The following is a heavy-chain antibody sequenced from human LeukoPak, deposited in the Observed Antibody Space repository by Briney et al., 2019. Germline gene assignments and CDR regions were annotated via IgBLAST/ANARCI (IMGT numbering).Heavy chain of an antibody. V-gene: IGHV5-51*01. J-gene: IGHJ4*02. CDR2: IYPGDSDT. CDR1: GYSFTSYW. CDR3: ARLAGRLQYGNPLDY. D-gene: IGHD5-24*01. Sequence: GESLKISCKGSGYSFTSYWIGWVRQMPGKGLEWMGIIYPGDSDTRYSPSFQGQVTISADKSISAVYLQWSSLKASDTALYYCARLAGRLQYGNPLDYWGQGTLVTVSS.